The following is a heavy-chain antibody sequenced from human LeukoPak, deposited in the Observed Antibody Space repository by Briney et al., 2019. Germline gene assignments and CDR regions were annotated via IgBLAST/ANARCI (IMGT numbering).Heavy chain of an antibody. CDR2: INSDGSST. J-gene: IGHJ4*02. D-gene: IGHD1-26*01. CDR3: AKDRVGAMLYFDY. V-gene: IGHV3-74*01. Sequence: GGSLRLSCAASGFTFSSYWMHWVRQAPGKGLVWVSRINSDGSSTSYADSVKGRFTISRDNSKNTLYLQMNSLRAEDTAVYYCAKDRVGAMLYFDYWGQGTLVTVSS. CDR1: GFTFSSYW.